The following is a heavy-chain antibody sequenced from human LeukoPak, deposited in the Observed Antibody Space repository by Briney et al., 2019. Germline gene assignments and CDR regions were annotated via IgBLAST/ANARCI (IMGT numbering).Heavy chain of an antibody. D-gene: IGHD2-21*01. J-gene: IGHJ5*02. Sequence: ASVKVSCKTSGYSFTDYYMHWVRQAPGRGLEWMGWINPNSGGTSSAQKFQGRVTMTRDTSITTVYMEVSWLTSDDTAIYYCARADRLDGGPYLIGPWGQGTLVTVSP. CDR2: INPNSGGT. V-gene: IGHV1-2*02. CDR3: ARADRLDGGPYLIGP. CDR1: GYSFTDYY.